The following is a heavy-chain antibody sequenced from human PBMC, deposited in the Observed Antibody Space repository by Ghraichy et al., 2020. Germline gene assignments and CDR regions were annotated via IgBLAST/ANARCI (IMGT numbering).Heavy chain of an antibody. CDR1: GGSISSYY. V-gene: IGHV4-59*01. J-gene: IGHJ3*02. Sequence: SETLSLTCTVSGGSISSYYWSWIRQPPGKGLEWIGYIYYSGSTNYNPSLKSRVTISVDTSKNQFSLKLSSVTAADTAVYYCARGRGGYYEAIYDAFDIWGQGTMVTVSS. CDR2: IYYSGST. D-gene: IGHD6-19*01. CDR3: ARGRGGYYEAIYDAFDI.